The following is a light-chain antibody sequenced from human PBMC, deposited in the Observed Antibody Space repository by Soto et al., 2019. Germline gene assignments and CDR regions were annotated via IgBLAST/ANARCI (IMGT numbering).Light chain of an antibody. CDR3: QQRYNWPIT. J-gene: IGKJ5*01. CDR2: GAS. CDR1: QSVSNNY. V-gene: IGKV3D-20*02. Sequence: EIVLTQSPGTLSLSPGERATLSCRASQSVSNNYLAWYQQKPGQAPRLLIYGASNRATGIPDRFSGSGSGTYFTLTISSLEPEDFSVYYCQQRYNWPITFGQGTRLEIK.